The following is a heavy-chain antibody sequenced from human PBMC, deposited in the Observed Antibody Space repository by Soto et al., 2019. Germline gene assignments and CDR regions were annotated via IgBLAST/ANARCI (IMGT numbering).Heavy chain of an antibody. D-gene: IGHD3-22*01. CDR1: GGTFSSYA. V-gene: IGHV1-69*06. J-gene: IGHJ5*02. CDR3: ARDLAPYYYDSSGYDPDWFDP. CDR2: IIPIFGTA. Sequence: ASVNVSCKASGGTFSSYAISWVRQAPGQGLEWMGGIIPIFGTANYAQKFQGRVTITADKSTSTAYMELSSLRSEDTAVYYCARDLAPYYYDSSGYDPDWFDPWGQGTLVTVSS.